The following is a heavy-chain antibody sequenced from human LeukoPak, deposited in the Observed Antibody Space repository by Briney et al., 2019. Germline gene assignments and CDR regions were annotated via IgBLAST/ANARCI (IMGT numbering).Heavy chain of an antibody. J-gene: IGHJ6*03. CDR3: ARQDALGKFPPPYYMDV. V-gene: IGHV4-59*08. D-gene: IGHD1-26*01. Sequence: SETLSLTCTVSGGSIRSYNWNWIRQPPGKGLEWIGYVSETGSTNYNSSLENRATLSLDTSKSQISLNLRSATVADTAVYYCARQDALGKFPPPYYMDVWGKGTTVIVS. CDR1: GGSIRSYN. CDR2: VSETGST.